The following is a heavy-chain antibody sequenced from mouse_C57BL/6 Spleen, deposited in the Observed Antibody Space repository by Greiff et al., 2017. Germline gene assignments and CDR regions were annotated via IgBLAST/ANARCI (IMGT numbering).Heavy chain of an antibody. CDR3: AKDRIYYDYDRGLGFAY. Sequence: QVQLQQSGAELARPGASVKLSCKASGYTFTSYGISWVKQRTGQGLEWIGEIYPRSGNTYYNEKFKGKATLTADKSSSTAYMALRSLTSEDSAVYCCAKDRIYYDYDRGLGFAYWGQGTLVTVSA. CDR1: GYTFTSYG. D-gene: IGHD2-4*01. CDR2: IYPRSGNT. V-gene: IGHV1-81*01. J-gene: IGHJ3*01.